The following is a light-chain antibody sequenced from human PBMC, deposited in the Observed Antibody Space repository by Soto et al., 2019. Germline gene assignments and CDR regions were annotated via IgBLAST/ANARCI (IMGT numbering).Light chain of an antibody. Sequence: QSVLTQPASVSGSPGQSITISCTGTSSDVGGYNYVSWYQQHPGKAPKLMIYRVSHRPSGVSNRFSGSKSGNTASLTISGLQAEDEADYYCSSYTSIDTWVFGTGTKVTVL. CDR3: SSYTSIDTWV. V-gene: IGLV2-14*03. CDR1: SSDVGGYNY. J-gene: IGLJ1*01. CDR2: RVS.